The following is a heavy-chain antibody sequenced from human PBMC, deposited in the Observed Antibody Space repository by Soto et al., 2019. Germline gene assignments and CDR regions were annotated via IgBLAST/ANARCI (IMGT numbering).Heavy chain of an antibody. V-gene: IGHV1-3*01. CDR2: INAGNDNT. Sequence: QVQVVQSGAEVKKPGASVKVSCKASGYALMSFALHWVRQVAGQRLEWMGWINAGNDNTKISQKFRGRVTIIRDTSANTVYMELSSLRSEDTALYYCARGDGNFPDFDYWGQGTLVTVSS. CDR1: GYALMSFA. D-gene: IGHD1-7*01. J-gene: IGHJ4*02. CDR3: ARGDGNFPDFDY.